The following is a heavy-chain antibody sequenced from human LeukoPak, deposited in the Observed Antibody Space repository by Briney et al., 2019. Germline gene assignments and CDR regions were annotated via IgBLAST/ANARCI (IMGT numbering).Heavy chain of an antibody. CDR3: ANNRASLDY. V-gene: IGHV3-7*02. CDR2: INQDGSEK. CDR1: GFTFSNSG. J-gene: IGHJ4*02. D-gene: IGHD2/OR15-2a*01. Sequence: GSLRLSCAASGFTFSNSGMSWVRQAPGKGLEWVANINQDGSEKNCVDSVKGRFTISRDNAKNSLYLQMNSLRAEDTAVYYFANNRASLDYWGQGTLVTVSS.